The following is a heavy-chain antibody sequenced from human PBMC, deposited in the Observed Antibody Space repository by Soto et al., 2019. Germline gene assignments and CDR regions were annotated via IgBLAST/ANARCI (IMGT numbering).Heavy chain of an antibody. Sequence: QVQLVQSGAEVKKPGASVRVSCKASGYTFTSYYIHWVRQAPGQGLEWVSLINPVGGSTNYAQKLQGRVTVTRDTSTSTVHMELSSLRSEDTAVYYCARGWGRVVYAMDVWGQGTTVTVSS. V-gene: IGHV1-46*04. CDR2: INPVGGST. CDR1: GYTFTSYY. J-gene: IGHJ6*02. D-gene: IGHD1-26*01. CDR3: ARGWGRVVYAMDV.